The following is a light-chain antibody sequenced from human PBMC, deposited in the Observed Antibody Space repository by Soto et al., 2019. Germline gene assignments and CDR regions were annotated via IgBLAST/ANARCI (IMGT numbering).Light chain of an antibody. CDR3: QQSYSSPLT. CDR2: AAS. Sequence: DIQMTQSPSSLSASVGDRVTITCRASQSVSKYLNWYQQKPGKAPTLLIFAASILQSGVPSRFSGSGSGTDFTLTINSLRPEDCATYYCQQSYSSPLTFGRGTKVEIK. V-gene: IGKV1-39*01. CDR1: QSVSKY. J-gene: IGKJ1*01.